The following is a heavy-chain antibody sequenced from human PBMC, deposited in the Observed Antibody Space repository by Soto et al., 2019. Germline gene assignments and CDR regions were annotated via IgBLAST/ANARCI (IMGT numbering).Heavy chain of an antibody. J-gene: IGHJ4*02. CDR1: GRSMSNNY. CDR2: VFYGGT. D-gene: IGHD3-10*01. V-gene: IGHV4-59*01. CDR3: ASYRGALYFES. Sequence: PSETLSLTCSVSGRSMSNNYWSWIRQSPDNGLEWLGYVFYGGTDYNPSLGGRVSMSVETSKSQFSLKLTSVTVADTAVYYCASYRGALYFESWGPGILVSVSS.